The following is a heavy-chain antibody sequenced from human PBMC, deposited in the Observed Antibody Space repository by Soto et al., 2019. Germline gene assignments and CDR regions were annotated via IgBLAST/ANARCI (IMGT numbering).Heavy chain of an antibody. V-gene: IGHV4-59*01. Sequence: QVQLQESGPGLVKPSETLSLTCTVSGGSISSYYWSWILQPPGKGLVWIGYIYYTGSTNYNPASTNRVTIAVDTSNNQSSLKRSSVTAADTAVYYCARGSRYCYGYDVHYYYWMDVWGKGTTVTVSS. J-gene: IGHJ6*04. D-gene: IGHD5-18*01. CDR3: ARGSRYCYGYDVHYYYWMDV. CDR2: IYYTGST. CDR1: GGSISSYY.